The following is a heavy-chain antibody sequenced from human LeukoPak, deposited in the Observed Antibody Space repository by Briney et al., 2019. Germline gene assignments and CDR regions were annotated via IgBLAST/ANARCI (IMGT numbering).Heavy chain of an antibody. CDR1: GGSISSYY. Sequence: PSETLSLTCTVSGGSISSYYWSWIRQPPGKGLEWIGEINHSGSTNYNPSLKSRVTISVDTSKNQFSLKLSSVTAADTAVYYCARSGYYYDSSGYSEVHYFDYWGQGTLVTVSS. CDR2: INHSGST. D-gene: IGHD3-22*01. CDR3: ARSGYYYDSSGYSEVHYFDY. V-gene: IGHV4-34*01. J-gene: IGHJ4*02.